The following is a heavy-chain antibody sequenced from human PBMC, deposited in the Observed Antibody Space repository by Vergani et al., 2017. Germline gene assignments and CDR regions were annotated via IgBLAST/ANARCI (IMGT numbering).Heavy chain of an antibody. V-gene: IGHV4-4*03. CDR2: IYHSGST. D-gene: IGHD5-12*01. J-gene: IGHJ3*02. CDR1: GGSISSSNW. Sequence: QVQLQETGPGLVKPPGTLSLTCAVSGGSISSSNWWSWVRQPPGKGLEWIGEIYHSGSTNYNPSLKSRVTISVDKSKNQFSLKLSSVTAADTAVYYCARGGTDIVATIAFDIWGQGTMVTVSS. CDR3: ARGGTDIVATIAFDI.